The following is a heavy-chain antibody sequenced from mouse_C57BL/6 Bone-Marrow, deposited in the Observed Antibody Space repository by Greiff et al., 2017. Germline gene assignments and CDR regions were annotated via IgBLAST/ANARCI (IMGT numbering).Heavy chain of an antibody. CDR2: ISNGGGST. Sequence: EVKLVESGGGLVQPGGSLKLSCAASGFTFSDYYMYWVRQTPEKRLEWVAYISNGGGSTYYPDTVKGRFTISRDNAKNTLYLQMSRLKSEDTAMYYCARHDDYDAWFVYWGQGTLVTVSA. CDR3: ARHDDYDAWFVY. J-gene: IGHJ3*01. CDR1: GFTFSDYY. V-gene: IGHV5-12*01. D-gene: IGHD2-4*01.